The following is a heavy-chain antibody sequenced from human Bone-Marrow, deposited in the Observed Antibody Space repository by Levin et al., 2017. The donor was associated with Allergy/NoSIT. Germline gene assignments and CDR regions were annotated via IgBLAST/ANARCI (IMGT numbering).Heavy chain of an antibody. V-gene: IGHV3-23*01. CDR3: AKKRSPDHILAASYFDY. D-gene: IGHD3-3*02. CDR1: AFTFSSYA. J-gene: IGHJ4*02. Sequence: GESLKISCVVSAFTFSSYAMTWVRQAPGKGLEWVSSISGSGGSTFYADSVKGRFAISRDNSKNTLYLQMNSLRAEDTAIYYCAKKRSPDHILAASYFDYWGQGTLVTVSS. CDR2: ISGSGGST.